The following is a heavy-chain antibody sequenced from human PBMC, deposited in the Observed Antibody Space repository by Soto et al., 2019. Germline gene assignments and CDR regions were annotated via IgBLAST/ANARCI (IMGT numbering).Heavy chain of an antibody. CDR3: AHIPISMTTVTSFDP. CDR2: IYWNDDK. CDR1: GFSLSTSGVG. J-gene: IGHJ5*02. V-gene: IGHV2-5*01. D-gene: IGHD4-17*01. Sequence: SGPTLVNPTQTLTLTCTFSGFSLSTSGVGVGWIRQPPGKALEWLALIYWNDDKRYSPSLKSSLTITKDTSKNQVVLTMTNMDPVDTATYYCAHIPISMTTVTSFDPWGQGTLVTVSS.